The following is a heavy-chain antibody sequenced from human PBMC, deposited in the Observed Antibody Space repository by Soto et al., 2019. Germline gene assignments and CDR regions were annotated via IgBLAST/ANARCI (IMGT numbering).Heavy chain of an antibody. D-gene: IGHD3-22*01. V-gene: IGHV3-23*01. CDR1: GFTFSSYA. CDR2: ISGSGGST. J-gene: IGHJ4*02. CDR3: AKDYSLTYYYDSSGYYYDY. Sequence: GGSLRLSCAASGFTFSSYAMSWVRQAPGKGLEWVSAISGSGGSTYYADSMKGRFTISRDNSKNTLYLQMNSLRAEDRAVYYCAKDYSLTYYYDSSGYYYDYWGQGTLVTVSS.